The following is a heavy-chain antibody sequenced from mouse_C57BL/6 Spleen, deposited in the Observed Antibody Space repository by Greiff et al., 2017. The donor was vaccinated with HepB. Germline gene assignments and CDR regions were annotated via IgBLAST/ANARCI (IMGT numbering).Heavy chain of an antibody. V-gene: IGHV1-74*01. J-gene: IGHJ3*01. CDR2: IHPSDSDT. CDR3: GIDSSGYVWAY. D-gene: IGHD3-2*02. CDR1: GYTFTSYW. Sequence: QVQLKQPGAELVKPGASVKVSCKASGYTFTSYWMHWVKQRPGQGLEWIGRIHPSDSDTNYNQKFKGKATLTVDKSSSTAYMQLSSLTSEDSAVYCCGIDSSGYVWAYWGQGTLVTVSA.